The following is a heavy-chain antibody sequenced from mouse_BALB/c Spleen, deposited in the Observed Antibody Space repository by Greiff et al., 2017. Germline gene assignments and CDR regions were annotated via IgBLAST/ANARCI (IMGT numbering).Heavy chain of an antibody. CDR1: GYTFTSYW. CDR3: ARRDDGYYEGSMDY. D-gene: IGHD2-3*01. Sequence: QVQLQQSGAELVKPGASVKLSCKASGYTFTSYWMHWVKQRPGQGLEWIGEINPSNGRTNYNEKFKSKATLTVDKSSSTAYMQLSSLTSEDSAVYYCARRDDGYYEGSMDYWGQGTSVTVSS. J-gene: IGHJ4*01. V-gene: IGHV1S81*02. CDR2: INPSNGRT.